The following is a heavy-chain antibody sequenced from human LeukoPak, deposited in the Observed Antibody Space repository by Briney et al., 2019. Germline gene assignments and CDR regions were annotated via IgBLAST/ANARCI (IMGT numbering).Heavy chain of an antibody. V-gene: IGHV4-34*01. D-gene: IGHD3-10*01. CDR3: AKSNGYGLVDI. Sequence: SETLSLTCAVYGGSFSGYYWSWIRQPPGKGLEWIGEINHSGSTNYNPSLKSRVTISVDTSRSQFSLKLNSVTAADTAVYYCAKSNGYGLVDIWGQGTMVTVSS. CDR2: INHSGST. CDR1: GGSFSGYY. J-gene: IGHJ3*02.